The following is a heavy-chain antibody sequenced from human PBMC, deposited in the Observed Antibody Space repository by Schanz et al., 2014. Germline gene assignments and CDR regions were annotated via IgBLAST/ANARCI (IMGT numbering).Heavy chain of an antibody. Sequence: VQLVESGGGVVQPGRSLRLSCAASGFIFSNSWMSWVRQAPGKGLEWVANIKQDGSEKYYVDSVKGRFTISRDNSKNALYLQMDSLRAEDTAVYYCARGIITMVRGGDVGAFDIWGQGTMVTVSS. J-gene: IGHJ3*02. CDR3: ARGIITMVRGGDVGAFDI. CDR1: GFIFSNSW. D-gene: IGHD3-10*01. CDR2: IKQDGSEK. V-gene: IGHV3-7*01.